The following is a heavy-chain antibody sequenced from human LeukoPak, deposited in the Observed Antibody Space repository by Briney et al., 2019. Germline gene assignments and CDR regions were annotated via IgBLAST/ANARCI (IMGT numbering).Heavy chain of an antibody. Sequence: GGSLRLSCAASGFTVSSNYMSWVRQAPGKGLEWVSVIYSGGSTYYADSVKGRFTISRDNAKKSLYLQMNRLRAEDTAVYYCARVVIWSGYRFDFWGQGTPVTVSS. J-gene: IGHJ4*02. CDR1: GFTVSSNY. CDR2: IYSGGST. D-gene: IGHD3-3*01. V-gene: IGHV3-66*01. CDR3: ARVVIWSGYRFDF.